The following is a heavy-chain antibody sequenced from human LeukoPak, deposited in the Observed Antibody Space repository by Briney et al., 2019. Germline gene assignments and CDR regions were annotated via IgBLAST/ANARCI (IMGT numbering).Heavy chain of an antibody. CDR3: ARDDRWKHWFDP. D-gene: IGHD4-23*01. J-gene: IGHJ5*02. V-gene: IGHV4-34*01. CDR2: INHSGST. Sequence: SETLSLTCAVYGGSFSGYYWSWIRQPPGKGLEWIGEINHSGSTNYNPSLKSRVTISVDTSKNQFSLELSSVTAADTAVYYCARDDRWKHWFDPWGQGVLVTVSS. CDR1: GGSFSGYY.